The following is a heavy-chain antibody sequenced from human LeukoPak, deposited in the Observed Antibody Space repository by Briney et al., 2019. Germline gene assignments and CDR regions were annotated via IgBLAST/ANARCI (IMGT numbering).Heavy chain of an antibody. J-gene: IGHJ4*02. CDR1: GYTFTSYG. V-gene: IGHV1-46*01. D-gene: IGHD1-26*01. CDR2: INPSGGST. Sequence: GASVKVSCKASGYTFTSYGISWVRQAPGQGLEWMGIINPSGGSTSYAQKFQGRVTMTRDTSTSTVYMELSSLRSEDTAVYYCARSVGATSYFDYWGQGTLVTVSS. CDR3: ARSVGATSYFDY.